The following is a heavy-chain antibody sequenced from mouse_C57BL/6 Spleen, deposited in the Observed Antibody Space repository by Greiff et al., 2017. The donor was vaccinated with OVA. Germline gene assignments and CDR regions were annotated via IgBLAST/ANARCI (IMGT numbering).Heavy chain of an antibody. CDR1: GFTFSDYG. CDR2: ISSGSSTI. V-gene: IGHV5-17*01. Sequence: DVKLVESGGGLVKPGGSLKLSCAASGFTFSDYGMHWVRQAPEKGLEWVAYISSGSSTIYYADTVKGRFTISRDNAKNTLFLQMTSLRSEDTAMYCCARGPLGRGYAMDYWGQGTSVTVSS. D-gene: IGHD4-1*01. CDR3: ARGPLGRGYAMDY. J-gene: IGHJ4*01.